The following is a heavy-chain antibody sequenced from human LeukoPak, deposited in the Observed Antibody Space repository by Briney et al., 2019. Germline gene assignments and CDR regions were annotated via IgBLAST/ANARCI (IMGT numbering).Heavy chain of an antibody. J-gene: IGHJ5*02. CDR1: GFLLRSHV. Sequence: GGSLRLSCATSGFLLRSHVMNSVPQAPGKGLEWVSGISPSGDITYYADSVKGRFTISRDKAKNSLYLKMNRLRAEDTAVYFCARGLNWNYGWFDPWGEGALVTVSS. CDR3: ARGLNWNYGWFDP. CDR2: ISPSGDIT. V-gene: IGHV3-23*01. D-gene: IGHD1-7*01.